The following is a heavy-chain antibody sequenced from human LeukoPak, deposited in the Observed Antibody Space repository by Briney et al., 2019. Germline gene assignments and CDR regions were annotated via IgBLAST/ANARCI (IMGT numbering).Heavy chain of an antibody. CDR1: GGSISTSNYS. CDR2: IYYSGST. D-gene: IGHD2-2*01. CDR3: ATQGYCSTTSCHDY. Sequence: SETLSLTCTVSGGSISTSNYSWGWIRQPPGKGLEWTGSIYYSGSTYYNPSLKSRVTISVDTSKNQFSLKLSSVTAADTAVYYCATQGYCSTTSCHDYWGQGTLVTVSS. J-gene: IGHJ4*02. V-gene: IGHV4-39*01.